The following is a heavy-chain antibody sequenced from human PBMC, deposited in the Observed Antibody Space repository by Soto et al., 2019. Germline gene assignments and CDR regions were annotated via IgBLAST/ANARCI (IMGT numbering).Heavy chain of an antibody. CDR2: IYPTGST. CDR1: GDSFSNYY. Sequence: SETLSLTCTVSGDSFSNYYCNWVRKSAGKGLEWIGRIYPTGSTTYNPSLKSRLTMPVDTSKNQFSLRLTSMTAADTAVYYCATGRSEVVPGAMDTWGQGTLVTVSS. CDR3: ATGRSEVVPGAMDT. J-gene: IGHJ5*02. V-gene: IGHV4-4*07. D-gene: IGHD2-2*01.